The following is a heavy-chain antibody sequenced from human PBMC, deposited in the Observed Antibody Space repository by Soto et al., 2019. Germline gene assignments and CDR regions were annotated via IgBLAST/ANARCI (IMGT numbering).Heavy chain of an antibody. CDR3: ARNGERDLGLNYYFYYGMDV. J-gene: IGHJ6*02. CDR1: DYIFTTYG. Sequence: QMQLVQSGAEVKKPGASVTVSCKASDYIFTTYGISWVRQAPGQGLEWMGWVSPYINITNYAQKFQGRVTMTTETSTSTVYMELRSLRSDDTAMYYCARNGERDLGLNYYFYYGMDVWGQGTSVTVSS. D-gene: IGHD3-10*01. V-gene: IGHV1-18*01. CDR2: VSPYINIT.